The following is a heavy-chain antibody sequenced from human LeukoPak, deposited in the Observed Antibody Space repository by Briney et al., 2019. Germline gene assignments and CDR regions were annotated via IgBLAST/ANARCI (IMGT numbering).Heavy chain of an antibody. V-gene: IGHV4-61*01. CDR2: MYYSGST. J-gene: IGHJ5*02. Sequence: PSETLSLTCTVSGGSVSSGTYYWSWIRQPPGKGLEWIGYMYYSGSTNYNPSLKSRVTISVDTSKNQFSLQLNSVTPEDTAVYYCARGYGGNSDPWGRGTLVTVSS. CDR3: ARGYGGNSDP. CDR1: GGSVSSGTYY. D-gene: IGHD4-23*01.